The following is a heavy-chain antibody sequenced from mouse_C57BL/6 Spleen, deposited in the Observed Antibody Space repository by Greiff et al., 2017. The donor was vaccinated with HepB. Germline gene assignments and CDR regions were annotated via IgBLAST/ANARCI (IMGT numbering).Heavy chain of an antibody. CDR3: ASQEYYGSSYGAMDY. CDR1: GYSITSGYY. V-gene: IGHV3-6*01. D-gene: IGHD1-1*01. J-gene: IGHJ4*01. Sequence: DVKLQESGPGLVKPSQSLSLTCSVTGYSITSGYYWNWIRQFPGNKLEWMGYISYDGSNNYNPSLKNRISITRDTSKNQFLLKLNSVTTEDTATYYCASQEYYGSSYGAMDYWGQGTSVTVSS. CDR2: ISYDGSN.